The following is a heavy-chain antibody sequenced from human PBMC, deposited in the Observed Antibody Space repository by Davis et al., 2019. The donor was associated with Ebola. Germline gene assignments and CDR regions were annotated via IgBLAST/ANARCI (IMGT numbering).Heavy chain of an antibody. Sequence: GSLRLSCAVYGGSFSGYYWSWIRQPPGKGLEWIGEINHSGSTNYNPSLKSRVTISVDTSKNQFSLKLSSVTAANTAVYYCAPIPVYGSGSYYMRARRWGQGTLVTVSS. CDR3: APIPVYGSGSYYMRARR. V-gene: IGHV4-34*01. CDR2: INHSGST. D-gene: IGHD3-10*01. J-gene: IGHJ4*02. CDR1: GGSFSGYY.